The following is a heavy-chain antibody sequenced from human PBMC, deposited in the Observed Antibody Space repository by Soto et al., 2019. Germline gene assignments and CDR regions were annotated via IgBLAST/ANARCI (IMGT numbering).Heavy chain of an antibody. J-gene: IGHJ5*02. Sequence: QVQLQESGPGLVKPSQTLSLTCTVSGGSISSGGYYWSWIRQHPGKGLEWIGYIYYSGSTYYNPSLKSRVTIAVDTSKNQFSLKLSSVTAADTAVYYCARDSAEYVSGVRTHWFDPWGQGTLVTVSS. D-gene: IGHD3-10*01. CDR2: IYYSGST. CDR3: ARDSAEYVSGVRTHWFDP. CDR1: GGSISSGGYY. V-gene: IGHV4-31*03.